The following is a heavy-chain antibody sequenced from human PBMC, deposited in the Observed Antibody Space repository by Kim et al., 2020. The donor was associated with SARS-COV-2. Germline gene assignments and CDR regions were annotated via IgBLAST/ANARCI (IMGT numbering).Heavy chain of an antibody. D-gene: IGHD4-17*01. V-gene: IGHV3-30*04. Sequence: GGSLRLSCTASGFTFSNHAMHWVRQAPGKGPEWVAVILYDGTNKYYVDSVKGRFTISRDNSKNTVYLQMNFLRGEDTAIYYCARDVGDYGDEYFDYWGQRTLVTVSS. CDR1: GFTFSNHA. CDR2: ILYDGTNK. J-gene: IGHJ4*02. CDR3: ARDVGDYGDEYFDY.